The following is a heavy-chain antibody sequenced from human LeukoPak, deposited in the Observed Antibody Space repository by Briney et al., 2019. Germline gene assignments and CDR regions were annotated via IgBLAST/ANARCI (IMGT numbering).Heavy chain of an antibody. J-gene: IGHJ1*01. CDR1: GGSISSYC. CDR2: IYYSGST. D-gene: IGHD2-15*01. CDR3: ARSGGGSFNAEYFQH. V-gene: IGHV4-59*08. Sequence: PSETLSLTCTVSGGSISSYCWSWIRQPPGKGLEWIGYIYYSGSTNYNPSLKSRVTISVDTSKNQFSLKLSSVTAADTAVYYCARSGGGSFNAEYFQHWGQGTLVTVSS.